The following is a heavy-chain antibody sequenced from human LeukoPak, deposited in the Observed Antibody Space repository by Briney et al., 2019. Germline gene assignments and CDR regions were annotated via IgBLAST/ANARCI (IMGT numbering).Heavy chain of an antibody. Sequence: GGSLRLSCAASGFPFHGFTMHWVRQTLDKALEWVAIISSDGNNEYYADSVRGRFTISRDNSNNTMYLDMNNVRPDDTSVYYCVRDSGGSLFDYGGLGTLVTVSS. CDR2: ISSDGNNE. D-gene: IGHD2-15*01. CDR3: VRDSGGSLFDY. V-gene: IGHV3-30-3*01. CDR1: GFPFHGFT. J-gene: IGHJ4*02.